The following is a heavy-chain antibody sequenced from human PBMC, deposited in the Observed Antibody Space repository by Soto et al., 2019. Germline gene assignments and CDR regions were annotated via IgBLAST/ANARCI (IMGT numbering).Heavy chain of an antibody. CDR3: ARGGPIVVVTVK. CDR2: INHSGST. D-gene: IGHD2-2*01. Sequence: SETLSLTCAVYGGSFSGYYWSWIRQPPGKGLEWIGEINHSGSTNYNPSLKSRVTISVDTSKNQFSLKLSSVTAADTAVYYCARGGPIVVVTVKWGQGTLVTVSS. CDR1: GGSFSGYY. V-gene: IGHV4-34*01. J-gene: IGHJ4*02.